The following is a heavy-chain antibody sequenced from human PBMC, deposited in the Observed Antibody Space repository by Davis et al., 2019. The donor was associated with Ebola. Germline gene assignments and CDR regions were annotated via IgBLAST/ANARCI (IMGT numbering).Heavy chain of an antibody. Sequence: SETLSLTCAVYGGSFSGYYWSWIRQPPGKGLEWIGEINHSGSTNYNPSLKSRVTISVATSKNQFSLKLSSVTAADTAGYYCARDRVAAAGRWYYYYGMDVWGQGTTVTVSS. CDR2: INHSGST. D-gene: IGHD6-13*01. V-gene: IGHV4-34*01. J-gene: IGHJ6*02. CDR3: ARDRVAAAGRWYYYYGMDV. CDR1: GGSFSGYY.